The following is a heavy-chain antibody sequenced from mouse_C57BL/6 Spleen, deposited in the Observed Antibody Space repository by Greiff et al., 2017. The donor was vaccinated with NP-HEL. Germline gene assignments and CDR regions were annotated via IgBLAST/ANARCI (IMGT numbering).Heavy chain of an antibody. CDR1: GYTFTSYD. D-gene: IGHD2-1*01. V-gene: IGHV1-85*01. CDR3: ARSYGNYEAWFAY. Sequence: VQLQQSGPELVKPGASVKLSCKASGYTFTSYDINWVKQRPGQGLEWIGWIYPRDGSTKYNEKFKGKATLTVDTSSSTAYMELHSLTSEDSAVYFCARSYGNYEAWFAYWGQGTLVTVSA. J-gene: IGHJ3*01. CDR2: IYPRDGST.